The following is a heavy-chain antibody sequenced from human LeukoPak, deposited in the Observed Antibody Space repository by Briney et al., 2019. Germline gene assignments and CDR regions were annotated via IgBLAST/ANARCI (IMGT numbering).Heavy chain of an antibody. D-gene: IGHD4-23*01. J-gene: IGHJ4*02. CDR2: IIPIFGTA. Sequence: SVKVSCKASGYTFTSYYMHWVRQAPGQGLEWMGGIIPIFGTANYAQKFQGRVTITTDESTSTAYMELSSLRSEDTAVYYCARSRVTPRYFDYWGQGTLVTVSS. CDR3: ARSRVTPRYFDY. CDR1: GYTFTSYY. V-gene: IGHV1-69*05.